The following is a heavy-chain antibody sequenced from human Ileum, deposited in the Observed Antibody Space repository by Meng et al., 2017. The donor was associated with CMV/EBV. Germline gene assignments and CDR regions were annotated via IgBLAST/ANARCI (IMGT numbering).Heavy chain of an antibody. V-gene: IGHV4-31*02. CDR1: GSISSGGFY. CDR2: LYHSGAT. J-gene: IGHJ4*02. D-gene: IGHD3-22*01. Sequence: GSISSGGFYWSWIRQHPGTGLQWLGYLYHSGATYYNPSLKSRLSFSIDTSNDQFSLKLTSVTAADTAVYYCARESATGYNYWSVDYWGRGTLVTVSS. CDR3: ARESATGYNYWSVDY.